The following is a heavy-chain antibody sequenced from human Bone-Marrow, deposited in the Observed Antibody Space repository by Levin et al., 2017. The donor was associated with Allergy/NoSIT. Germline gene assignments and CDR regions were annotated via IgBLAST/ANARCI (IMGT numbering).Heavy chain of an antibody. D-gene: IGHD7-27*01. J-gene: IGHJ3*01. Sequence: GGSLRLSCAASGSSISSHSLNWVRQAPGKGLEWVASMSSSSRYIYYAESVKDRFTISRDSTKNSLFLQKTRLIVDDTAAYYCARDLGNWGSRDEAFDLWGHGTLVTVSS. CDR3: ARDLGNWGSRDEAFDL. CDR1: GSSISSHS. V-gene: IGHV3-21*01. CDR2: MSSSSRYI.